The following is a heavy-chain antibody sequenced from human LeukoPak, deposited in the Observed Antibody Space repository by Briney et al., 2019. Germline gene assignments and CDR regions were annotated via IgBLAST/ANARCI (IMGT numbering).Heavy chain of an antibody. CDR1: GYTFTSYD. CDR3: ARGGTWYYDFWSGYPPDY. Sequence: GASVKVSCKASGYTFTSYDINWERQATGQGLEWMGWMNPNSGNTGYAQKFQGRVTMTRNTSICTAYMELSSLRSEDTAVYYCARGGTWYYDFWSGYPPDYWGQGTLVTVSS. J-gene: IGHJ4*02. V-gene: IGHV1-8*01. CDR2: MNPNSGNT. D-gene: IGHD3-3*01.